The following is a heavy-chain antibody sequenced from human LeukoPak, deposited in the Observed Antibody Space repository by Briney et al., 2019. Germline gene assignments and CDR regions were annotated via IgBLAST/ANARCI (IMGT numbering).Heavy chain of an antibody. V-gene: IGHV1-24*01. J-gene: IGHJ4*02. CDR2: FDPEDGET. CDR3: ATGPNVLRYFDWFRY. CDR1: GYTLTELS. Sequence: ASVKVSCKVPGYTLTELSMHWVRQAPGKGLEWMGGFDPEDGETIYAQKFQGRVTMTEDTSTDTAYMELSSLRSEDTAVYYCATGPNVLRYFDWFRYWGQGTLVTVSS. D-gene: IGHD3-9*01.